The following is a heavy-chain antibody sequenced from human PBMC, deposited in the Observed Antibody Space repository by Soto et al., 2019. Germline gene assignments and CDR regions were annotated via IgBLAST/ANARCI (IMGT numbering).Heavy chain of an antibody. Sequence: GGSLRLSCAASGFTFSSYSMNWVRQAPGKGLEWVSSISSSSSYIYYADSVKGRFTISRDNAKNSLYLQMNSLRAEDTAVYYCARDPETDDSSSCFAPWGQGTLVTVSS. CDR1: GFTFSSYS. D-gene: IGHD6-6*01. CDR2: ISSSSSYI. V-gene: IGHV3-21*01. J-gene: IGHJ5*02. CDR3: ARDPETDDSSSCFAP.